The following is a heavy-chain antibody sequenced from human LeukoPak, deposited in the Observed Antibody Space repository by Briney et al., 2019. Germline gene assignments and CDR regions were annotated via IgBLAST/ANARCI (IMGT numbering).Heavy chain of an antibody. J-gene: IGHJ4*02. CDR3: ARGRVGATSPLGY. V-gene: IGHV4-34*01. Sequence: SETLSLTCAVYGGSFSGYYWNWIRQPPGKGLEKIGEINHSGSTNYNPSLKSRVTISVDTSKNQFSLKLSSVTAADTAVYYCARGRVGATSPLGYWGQGTLVTVSS. D-gene: IGHD1-26*01. CDR1: GGSFSGYY. CDR2: INHSGST.